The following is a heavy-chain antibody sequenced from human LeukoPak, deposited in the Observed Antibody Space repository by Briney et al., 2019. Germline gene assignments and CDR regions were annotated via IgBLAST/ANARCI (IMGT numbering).Heavy chain of an antibody. D-gene: IGHD2-2*01. CDR3: ARGPIYCSSTICKNSGFDP. CDR1: GGSFSGYY. Sequence: SETLSLTCAVYGGSFSGYYWSWIRQPPGKGLEWIGEINHSGSTNYNPSLKSRVTISVDTSKNQFSLKLSSVTAADTAVYYCARGPIYCSSTICKNSGFDPWGQGTLVTVSS. J-gene: IGHJ5*02. V-gene: IGHV4-34*01. CDR2: INHSGST.